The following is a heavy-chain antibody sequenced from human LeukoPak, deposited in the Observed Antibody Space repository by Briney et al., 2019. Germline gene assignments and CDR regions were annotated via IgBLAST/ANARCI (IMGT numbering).Heavy chain of an antibody. V-gene: IGHV1-24*01. D-gene: IGHD5-18*01. CDR2: FDPEDGER. CDR1: GDTVTGLS. CDR3: AIGYTYDYSLS. J-gene: IGHJ4*02. Sequence: ASVKVSCKVSGDTVTGLSIHWVRQAPGNGLEWMGGFDPEDGERIYAQKFQGRVTMTEDTSTDTAYMELSSLRSEDTAVYYCAIGYTYDYSLSRGQGTLVTVSS.